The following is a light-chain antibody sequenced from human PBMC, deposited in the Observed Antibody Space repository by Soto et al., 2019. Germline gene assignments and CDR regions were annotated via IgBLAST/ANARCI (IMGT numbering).Light chain of an antibody. CDR2: AAS. V-gene: IGKV1-39*01. J-gene: IGKJ1*01. CDR3: QHSYSTPRT. Sequence: DIQMTQSPSSLSASVGDRVTITCRASQSISSYLNWYQQKPGKAPKLLIYAASILQSGVPSRFSGSGSGTDFSLTISSLQPEDFATYYCQHSYSTPRTFGQGAKVDIK. CDR1: QSISSY.